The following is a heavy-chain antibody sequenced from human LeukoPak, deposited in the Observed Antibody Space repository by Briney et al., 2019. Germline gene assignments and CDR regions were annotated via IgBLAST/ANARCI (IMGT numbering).Heavy chain of an antibody. V-gene: IGHV3-48*01. J-gene: IGHJ3*02. CDR3: ARADRANYYDSSGYQGGDAFDI. D-gene: IGHD3-22*01. Sequence: PGGSLRLSCAASGFTFSSYSMNWVRQAPGKGLEWVSYISSSSSTIYYADSVKGRFTISRDNAKNSLYLQMNSLRAEDTAVYYCARADRANYYDSSGYQGGDAFDIWGQGTMVTVSS. CDR1: GFTFSSYS. CDR2: ISSSSSTI.